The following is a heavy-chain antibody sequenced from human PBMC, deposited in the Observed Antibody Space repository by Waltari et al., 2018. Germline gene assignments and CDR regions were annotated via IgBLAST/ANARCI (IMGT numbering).Heavy chain of an antibody. J-gene: IGHJ2*01. CDR3: ARVRSADWYFDL. V-gene: IGHV4-4*07. D-gene: IGHD2-15*01. Sequence: QVRLQELGPGLVKPSETLSLTCTVSGASITSYSWSWVRQSAGKGLECIGRLSYRGVTPYNPTLQSRGSMSGDTSKNHIALTLSSVTAADTAVYYCARVRSADWYFDLWGRGTLVAVSS. CDR2: LSYRGVT. CDR1: GASITSYS.